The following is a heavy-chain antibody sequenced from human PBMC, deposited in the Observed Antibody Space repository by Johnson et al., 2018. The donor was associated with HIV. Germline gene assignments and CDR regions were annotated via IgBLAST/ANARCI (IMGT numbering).Heavy chain of an antibody. D-gene: IGHD3-22*01. CDR1: GFTFSSYG. Sequence: VQLVESGGGVVQPGRSLRLSCAASGFTFSSYGMHWVRQAPGKGLEWVAVIWYDGSNKYYADSVKGRFTIYRDNAKNSLYLQMNSLRAEDTAVYYCAREYYYDSSGTPVFDIWGQGTMVTVSS. CDR2: IWYDGSNK. CDR3: AREYYYDSSGTPVFDI. J-gene: IGHJ3*02. V-gene: IGHV3-33*01.